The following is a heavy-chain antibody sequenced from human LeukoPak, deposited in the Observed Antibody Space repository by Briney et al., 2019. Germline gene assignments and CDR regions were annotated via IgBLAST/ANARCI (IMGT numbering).Heavy chain of an antibody. CDR1: GFTFSAYV. Sequence: GGTLRLSCAASGFTFSAYVMHWVRQAPGKGQECVAVISNDGNEKYCADSVKGRFSISRDNSKNTLYLQMSSLRTEDTAVYYCVRDGGYTGGWTYGAGDYWGQGNLVTVSS. CDR2: ISNDGNEK. V-gene: IGHV3-30*04. J-gene: IGHJ4*01. D-gene: IGHD2-8*02. CDR3: VRDGGYTGGWTYGAGDY.